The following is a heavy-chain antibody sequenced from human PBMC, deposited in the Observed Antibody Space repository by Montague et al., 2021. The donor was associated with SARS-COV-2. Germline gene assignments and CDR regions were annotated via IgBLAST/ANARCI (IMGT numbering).Heavy chain of an antibody. CDR1: GGSISSYY. Sequence: SETLSLTCAVSGGSISSYYWIWIRQPPGKGLEWIGYIYYSGSTNYNPSLKSRVTISVDTSKNQFSLKLSSVTAADTAVYYCARVFPRWLQFDPYFDYWGQGTLVTVSS. V-gene: IGHV4-59*01. CDR2: IYYSGST. D-gene: IGHD5-24*01. CDR3: ARVFPRWLQFDPYFDY. J-gene: IGHJ4*02.